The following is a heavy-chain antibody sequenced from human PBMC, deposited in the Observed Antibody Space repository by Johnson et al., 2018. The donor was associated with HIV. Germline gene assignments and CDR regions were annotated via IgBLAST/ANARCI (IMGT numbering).Heavy chain of an antibody. V-gene: IGHV3-30*04. CDR3: AKEFPTRGPFDI. CDR2: ISYDGSKK. Sequence: QVQLVESGGGVVQPGRSLRLSCAASGFTFSSYAMHWVRQAPGKGLEWVAVISYDGSKKYYADSVKGRFTISRDNSKNTLYLQMNSLRAEDTAVYYCAKEFPTRGPFDIWGQGTMVTVSS. J-gene: IGHJ3*02. D-gene: IGHD1-26*01. CDR1: GFTFSSYA.